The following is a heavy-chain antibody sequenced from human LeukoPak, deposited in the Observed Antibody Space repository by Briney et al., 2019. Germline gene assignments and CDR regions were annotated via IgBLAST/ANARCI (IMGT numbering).Heavy chain of an antibody. CDR2: ISYDGSNK. CDR3: ASREIYCSSTSCYPP. Sequence: GRSLRLSCAASGFTFSSYAMHWVRQAPGKGLEWVALISYDGSNKNYADSVKGRLTISRDISKNTLYVQMNSLRPEDTAVYYCASREIYCSSTSCYPPWGQGTLVTVSS. V-gene: IGHV3-30*04. D-gene: IGHD2-2*01. J-gene: IGHJ5*02. CDR1: GFTFSSYA.